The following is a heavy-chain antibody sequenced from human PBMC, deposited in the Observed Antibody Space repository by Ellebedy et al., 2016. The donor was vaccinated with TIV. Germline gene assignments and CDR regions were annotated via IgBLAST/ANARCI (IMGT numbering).Heavy chain of an antibody. CDR2: ISSSSSYI. D-gene: IGHD1-26*01. J-gene: IGHJ6*02. Sequence: GESLKISXAASGFTFSGYSMNWVRQAPGKGLEWVSSISSSSSYIYYADSVKGRFTISRDNAKNSLYLQMNSLRAEDTAVYYCARDSYAATYYGMDVWGQGTTVTVSS. V-gene: IGHV3-21*01. CDR3: ARDSYAATYYGMDV. CDR1: GFTFSGYS.